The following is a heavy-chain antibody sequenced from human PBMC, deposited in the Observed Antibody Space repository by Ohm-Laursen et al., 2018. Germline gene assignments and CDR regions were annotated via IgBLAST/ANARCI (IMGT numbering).Heavy chain of an antibody. CDR1: GGSFSGYY. V-gene: IGHV4-34*01. J-gene: IGHJ4*02. Sequence: TLSLTCAVYGGSFSGYYWSWIRQPPGKGLEWIGEINHSGSTNYNPSLKSRVTISVDTSKNQFSLKLSSVTAADTAVYYCARGPWLGFDYWGQGTLVTVS. D-gene: IGHD6-19*01. CDR3: ARGPWLGFDY. CDR2: INHSGST.